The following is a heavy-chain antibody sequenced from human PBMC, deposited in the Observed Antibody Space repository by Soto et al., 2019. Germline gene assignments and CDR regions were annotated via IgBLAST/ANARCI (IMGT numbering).Heavy chain of an antibody. D-gene: IGHD4-17*01. Sequence: GGSLRLSCAASGFSVSSSYMSWVRQAPGKGLEWVSVIYSGGSTYYADSVKGRFTISRDNPKNTLFPQMNSLRAEDTAVYYCARKMTTVTTSFDHWGQGTLVTVSS. CDR2: IYSGGST. V-gene: IGHV3-53*01. CDR1: GFSVSSSY. CDR3: ARKMTTVTTSFDH. J-gene: IGHJ4*02.